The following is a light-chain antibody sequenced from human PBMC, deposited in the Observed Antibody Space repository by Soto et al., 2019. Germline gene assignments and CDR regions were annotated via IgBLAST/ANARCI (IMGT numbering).Light chain of an antibody. CDR1: SSDVGGYNY. CDR3: SSYTSSSTLEV. V-gene: IGLV2-14*01. J-gene: IGLJ2*01. Sequence: QSALTQPASVSGSPGQSITISCTGTSSDVGGYNYVSWYQQHPGKAPKLMIYDVSNRPSGVSNRVSGSKSGNTASLTISGHQAEDEADSYCSSYTSSSTLEVFGGGTKVIVL. CDR2: DVS.